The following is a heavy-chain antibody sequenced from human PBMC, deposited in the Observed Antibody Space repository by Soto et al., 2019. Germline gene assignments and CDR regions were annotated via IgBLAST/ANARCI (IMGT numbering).Heavy chain of an antibody. Sequence: GSLRLSCAASGFTFSSYGMHWVRQAPGKGLEWVAVIWYDGSNKHYADSVKGRFTISRDNSKNTLYLQMNSLRAEDTAVYYCAREGVVVVPAAIHGYYYYGMDVWGQGTTVTVSS. J-gene: IGHJ6*02. CDR2: IWYDGSNK. CDR3: AREGVVVVPAAIHGYYYYGMDV. D-gene: IGHD2-2*01. CDR1: GFTFSSYG. V-gene: IGHV3-33*01.